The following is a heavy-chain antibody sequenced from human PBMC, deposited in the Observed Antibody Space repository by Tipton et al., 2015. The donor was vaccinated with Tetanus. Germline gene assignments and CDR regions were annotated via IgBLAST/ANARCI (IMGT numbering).Heavy chain of an antibody. CDR3: ARHLGEVIVILDV. V-gene: IGHV5-51*01. Sequence: QLVQSGAEVKKPGDSLKISCQGFGYNFTKYWVGWVRQMSGKGLEWMGFIYPSDSDVRYSPSFQGQVTISADRSINTAFLEWGGLKASDTAIYYCARHLGEVIVILDVWGQGTTVTVTS. D-gene: IGHD3-10*01. CDR2: IYPSDSDV. J-gene: IGHJ6*02. CDR1: GYNFTKYW.